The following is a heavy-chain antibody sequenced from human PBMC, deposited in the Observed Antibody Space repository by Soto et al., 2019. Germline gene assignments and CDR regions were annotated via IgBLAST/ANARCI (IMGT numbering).Heavy chain of an antibody. CDR3: GSDPTTAYFYYGMDL. V-gene: IGHV1-2*02. D-gene: IGHD4-4*01. Sequence: APVKVPCQSACYTFTVYYMHWVQQAPGQGLEWMGWINPNSGGTNYAQKFQGRVTMTRDTSISTAYMELSRLRSDDTAVYYSGSDPTTAYFYYGMDLCGKGSKGTV. CDR1: CYTFTVYY. CDR2: INPNSGGT. J-gene: IGHJ6*01.